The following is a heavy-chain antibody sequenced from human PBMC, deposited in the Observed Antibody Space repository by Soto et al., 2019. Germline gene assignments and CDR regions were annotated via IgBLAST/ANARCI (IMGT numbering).Heavy chain of an antibody. CDR2: VFYSGSS. CDR1: GGSISRYY. V-gene: IGHV4-59*01. Sequence: QVQLQESGPGLVKPSETLSLTCTVSGGSISRYYWSWIRQSPGKGLEWIGYVFYSGSSNYNPSRKSRVTISVDTSKNQFSLKLRSVTAADTSVYYCARGRNDLLTGHYYFDYWGQGTLVTVSS. J-gene: IGHJ4*02. D-gene: IGHD3-9*01. CDR3: ARGRNDLLTGHYYFDY.